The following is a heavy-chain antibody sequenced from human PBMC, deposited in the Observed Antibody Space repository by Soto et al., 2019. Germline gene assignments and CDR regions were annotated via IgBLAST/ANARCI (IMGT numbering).Heavy chain of an antibody. CDR3: ARAPYYYGPGFRGVTIHYYYYNLDV. J-gene: IGHJ6*03. CDR1: GYTFTSYD. CDR2: MNPNSGNT. V-gene: IGHV1-8*01. D-gene: IGHD3-10*01. Sequence: GASVKVSCKASGYTFTSYDINWVRQATGQGLEWMGWMNPNSGNTGYAQKFQGRVTMTRNTSISTAYMELSSLRSEDTAVYYCARAPYYYGPGFRGVTIHYYYYNLDVWGKGTTVSVSS.